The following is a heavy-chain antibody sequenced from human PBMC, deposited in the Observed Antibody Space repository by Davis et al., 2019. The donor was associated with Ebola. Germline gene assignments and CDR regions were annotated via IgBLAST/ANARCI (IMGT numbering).Heavy chain of an antibody. V-gene: IGHV3-9*01. CDR1: GFTFDDYA. J-gene: IGHJ4*02. CDR2: ISWNSGSI. D-gene: IGHD6-19*01. CDR3: AKEVTVAGCFDY. Sequence: PGGSLRLSCAASGFTFDDYAMHWVRQAPGKGLEWVSGISWNSGSIGYADSVKGRFTISRDNAKNSLYLQMNSLRAEDTALYYCAKEVTVAGCFDYWGQGTLVTVSS.